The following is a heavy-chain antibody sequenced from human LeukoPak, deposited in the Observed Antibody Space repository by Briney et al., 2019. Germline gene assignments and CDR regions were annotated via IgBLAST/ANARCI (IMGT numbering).Heavy chain of an antibody. CDR2: ISGSGGST. CDR3: AKEVDYYYYYGMDV. Sequence: GGSLRLSCAASGFTFSTYAMSWVRQAPGKGLEWVSAISGSGGSTYYADSVKGRFTISRDNSKNTLYLQMNSLRAEDTAVYYCAKEVDYYYYYGMDVWGQGTTVTVSS. J-gene: IGHJ6*02. CDR1: GFTFSTYA. V-gene: IGHV3-23*01.